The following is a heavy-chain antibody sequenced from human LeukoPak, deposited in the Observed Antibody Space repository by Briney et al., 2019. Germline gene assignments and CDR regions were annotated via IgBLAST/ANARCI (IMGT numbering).Heavy chain of an antibody. D-gene: IGHD3-3*01. J-gene: IGHJ4*02. CDR1: GGSISSSNYY. V-gene: IGHV4-39*01. Sequence: SETLSLTCTVSGGSISSSNYYWAWLRQPPGKGLEWIGSIYYSGTTYYNPSLKSRVTVSVDMSKNQFSLKLSSVTAADTAAYYCASQRSGYYFDYWGQGILVTVSS. CDR2: IYYSGTT. CDR3: ASQRSGYYFDY.